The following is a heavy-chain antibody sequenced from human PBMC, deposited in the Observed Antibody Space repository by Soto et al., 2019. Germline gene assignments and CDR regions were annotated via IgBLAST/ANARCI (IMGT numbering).Heavy chain of an antibody. Sequence: QVQLQESGPGLVKPSETLSLTCTVSGGSISSYYWSWIRQRPGTGLEWIGCIYYSGSTNYNPSLKSRITISVDTSKNQFSLTMSSVTAADTAVYYCARGRGYGSGSYDYWGQGTLVTVCS. CDR3: ARGRGYGSGSYDY. CDR1: GGSISSYY. V-gene: IGHV4-59*01. J-gene: IGHJ4*02. D-gene: IGHD3-10*01. CDR2: IYYSGST.